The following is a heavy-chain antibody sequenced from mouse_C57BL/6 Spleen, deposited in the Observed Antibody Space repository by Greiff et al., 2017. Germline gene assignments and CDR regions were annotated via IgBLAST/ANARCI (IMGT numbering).Heavy chain of an antibody. Sequence: EVKLVESGGGLVQPGGSLSLSCAASGFTFTDSYMSWVRQPPGKALEWLGFIRNKANGYTTEYSASVKGRFTISRDNSQSILYLQMNALRADDSPTYYCSRSLSLDFYGTEYYFDYWGQGTTHTVSS. J-gene: IGHJ2*01. CDR3: SRSLSLDFYGTEYYFDY. CDR1: GFTFTDSY. CDR2: IRNKANGYTT. D-gene: IGHD1-1*01. V-gene: IGHV7-3*01.